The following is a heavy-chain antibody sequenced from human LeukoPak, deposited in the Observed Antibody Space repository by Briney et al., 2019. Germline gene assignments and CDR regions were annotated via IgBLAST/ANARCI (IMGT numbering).Heavy chain of an antibody. Sequence: PGGSLRLSCAASGFTFSSYAMSWVRQAPGKGPEWVSAISGSGGSTYYADSVKGRFTISRDNSKNTLYLQMNSLRAEDTAVYYCAKDPDIVVVVAATGFDYWGQGTLVTVSS. J-gene: IGHJ4*02. CDR1: GFTFSSYA. CDR3: AKDPDIVVVVAATGFDY. V-gene: IGHV3-23*01. CDR2: ISGSGGST. D-gene: IGHD2-15*01.